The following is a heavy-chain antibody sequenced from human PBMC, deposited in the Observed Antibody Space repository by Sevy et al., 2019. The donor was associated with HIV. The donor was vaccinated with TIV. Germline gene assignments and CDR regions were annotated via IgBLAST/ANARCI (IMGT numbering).Heavy chain of an antibody. J-gene: IGHJ6*02. D-gene: IGHD1-26*01. CDR1: GGSISSYY. CDR3: ARAGGMVSGYYYYGMDV. CDR2: IYYSGST. V-gene: IGHV4-59*01. Sequence: SETLSLTCTVSGGSISSYYWSWIRQPPGKGLEWIGYIYYSGSTNYNPSLKSRVTISVDTSKNQFSLKLSSVTAVDTAVYYCARAGGMVSGYYYYGMDVWGQGTTVTVSS.